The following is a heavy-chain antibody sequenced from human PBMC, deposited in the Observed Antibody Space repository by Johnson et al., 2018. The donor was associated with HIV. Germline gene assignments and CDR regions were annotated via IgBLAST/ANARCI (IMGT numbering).Heavy chain of an antibody. CDR1: GFTFDDYA. D-gene: IGHD2-8*01. Sequence: VQLVESGGGALRPGGSLRLSCEASGFTFDDYAMHWVRQAPGKGLEWVPGISWNSGSIGSADSVKGRFTISRDNAKNSLYLQMNSLRAEDTTVYYCARANRYYDAFDIWGQGTMVTVSS. V-gene: IGHV3-9*01. CDR3: ARANRYYDAFDI. CDR2: ISWNSGSI. J-gene: IGHJ3*02.